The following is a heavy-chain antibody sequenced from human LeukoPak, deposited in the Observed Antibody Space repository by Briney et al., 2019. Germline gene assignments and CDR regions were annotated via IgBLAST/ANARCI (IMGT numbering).Heavy chain of an antibody. D-gene: IGHD3-10*01. CDR2: INPNSGGT. Sequence: GASVKVSCKASGYTFTGYYMHWVRQAPGQGLEWMGWINPNSGGTNYAQKFQGRVTMTRDTSISTAYMELSRLRSDDTAVYYCARDRKLITMVRGVGFDPWGQGTLVTVSS. CDR1: GYTFTGYY. CDR3: ARDRKLITMVRGVGFDP. V-gene: IGHV1-2*02. J-gene: IGHJ5*02.